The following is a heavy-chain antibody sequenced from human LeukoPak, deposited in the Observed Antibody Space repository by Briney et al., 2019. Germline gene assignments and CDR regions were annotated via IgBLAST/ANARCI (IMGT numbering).Heavy chain of an antibody. CDR1: GFTFSSYA. V-gene: IGHV3-30-3*01. CDR2: ISYDGSNK. CDR3: ARGYCSSTSCYAPYYYGMDV. J-gene: IGHJ6*02. D-gene: IGHD2-2*01. Sequence: GGSLRLSCAASGFTFSSYAMHWVRQVPGKGLEWVAAISYDGSNKYYADSVKGRFTICRDDSKNTLYLQMNSLRAEDTAVYYCARGYCSSTSCYAPYYYGMDVWGQGTTVTVSS.